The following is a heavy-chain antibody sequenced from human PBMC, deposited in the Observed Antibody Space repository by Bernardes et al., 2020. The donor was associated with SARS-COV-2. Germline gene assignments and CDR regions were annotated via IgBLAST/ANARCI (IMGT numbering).Heavy chain of an antibody. CDR2: ISASGGNT. CDR3: LRLEDTAMYYCVKGSVAVAGVDY. CDR1: GFTLSSFA. J-gene: IGHJ4*02. V-gene: IGHV3-23*01. Sequence: GGSLRLSCEASGFTLSSFAMSWVRQAPGKGLEWVSAISASGGNTYYADSVKGHFTISRDNSRDTLFLQMNCLVKDYYRPELSLRLEDTAMYYCVKGSVAVAGVDYWGQGT. D-gene: IGHD6-19*01.